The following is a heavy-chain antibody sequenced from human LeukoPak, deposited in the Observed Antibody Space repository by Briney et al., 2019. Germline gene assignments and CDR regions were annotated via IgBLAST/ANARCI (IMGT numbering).Heavy chain of an antibody. V-gene: IGHV3-53*01. Sequence: PGGSLRLSCAASGFTVSSNYMSWVRQAPGKGLEWVSVIYSGGSTYYADSVKGRFTISRDNSKNTLYLQMNSLRAEDTAVYYCARAWYSSGWSSRYYYGMDVWGQGTTVTVSS. J-gene: IGHJ6*02. CDR3: ARAWYSSGWSSRYYYGMDV. D-gene: IGHD6-19*01. CDR2: IYSGGST. CDR1: GFTVSSNY.